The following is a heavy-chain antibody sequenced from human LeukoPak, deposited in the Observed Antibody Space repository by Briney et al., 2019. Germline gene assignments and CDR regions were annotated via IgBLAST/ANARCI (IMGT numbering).Heavy chain of an antibody. CDR3: ARGQASGSFIIDY. CDR1: GITLSSHS. Sequence: PGGSLRLSCAASGITLSSHSMHWVRQAPGKGLEWVSFIDSGSSSIHYAASVQGRFTISRDNAKNSLYLQMDSLRAEDTAVYYCARGQASGSFIIDYWGQGTPVTVSS. J-gene: IGHJ4*02. D-gene: IGHD3-10*01. CDR2: IDSGSSSI. V-gene: IGHV3-48*01.